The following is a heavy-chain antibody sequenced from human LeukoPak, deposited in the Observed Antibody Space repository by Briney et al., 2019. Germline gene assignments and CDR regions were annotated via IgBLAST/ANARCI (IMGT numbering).Heavy chain of an antibody. D-gene: IGHD6-13*01. CDR3: ARRDSSSWLYHYGMDV. Sequence: ASVKVSCKASGYTFTSYDINWVRQATGQGLEWMGWMNPNSGNTGYAQKFQGRVTMTRNTSISTAYMELSSLRSEDTAVYYCARRDSSSWLYHYGMDVWGQGTTVTVSS. CDR2: MNPNSGNT. V-gene: IGHV1-8*01. J-gene: IGHJ6*02. CDR1: GYTFTSYD.